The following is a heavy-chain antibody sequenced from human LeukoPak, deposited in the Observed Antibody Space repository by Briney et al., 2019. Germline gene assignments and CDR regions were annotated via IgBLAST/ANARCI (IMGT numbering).Heavy chain of an antibody. D-gene: IGHD4-23*01. Sequence: GGSLRLSCAASGFTFSNYWMHWVRQAPGRGLEWVSSILNSGGDTYYADSVKGRFTISRDNSNNTLFLQMNNLRAEDTAIYYCAKDRGGYYFDCWGQGTLVTVSS. V-gene: IGHV3-23*01. CDR1: GFTFSNYW. CDR2: ILNSGGDT. J-gene: IGHJ4*02. CDR3: AKDRGGYYFDC.